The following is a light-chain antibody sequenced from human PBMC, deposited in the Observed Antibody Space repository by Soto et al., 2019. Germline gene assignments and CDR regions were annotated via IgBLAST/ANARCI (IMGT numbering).Light chain of an antibody. Sequence: IQLTQSPSSLSASVGDRVTITCRASQDIAIYLAWYQQKPGKVPKLLIYAASTLQSGVPSRFSGSGSGTDFTLTISSLQPEDVATYYCQKYNSAPWTFGQGTKV. CDR2: AAS. V-gene: IGKV1-27*01. J-gene: IGKJ1*01. CDR3: QKYNSAPWT. CDR1: QDIAIY.